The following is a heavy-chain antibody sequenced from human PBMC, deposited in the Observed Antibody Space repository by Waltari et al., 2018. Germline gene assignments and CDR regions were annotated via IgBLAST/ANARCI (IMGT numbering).Heavy chain of an antibody. J-gene: IGHJ4*02. D-gene: IGHD3-22*01. CDR1: GFTFSSYA. V-gene: IGHV3-23*01. CDR2: ISGSGGST. CDR3: AKDRKRITMIVVVIAGYFDY. Sequence: EVQLLESGGGLVQPGGSLRLSCAASGFTFSSYAMSWVRQAPGKGLEWGSAISGSGGSTYYADSVKGRFTISRDNSKNTLYLQMNSLRAEDTAVYYCAKDRKRITMIVVVIAGYFDYWGQGTLVIVSS.